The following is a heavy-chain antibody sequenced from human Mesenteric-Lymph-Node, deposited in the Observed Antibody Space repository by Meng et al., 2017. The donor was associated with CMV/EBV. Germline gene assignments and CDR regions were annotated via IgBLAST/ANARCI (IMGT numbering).Heavy chain of an antibody. D-gene: IGHD3-10*01. CDR1: GFTFGTYA. V-gene: IGHV3-30-3*01. CDR3: AKDMRIRGVPHFDY. J-gene: IGHJ4*02. CDR2: ILDDGSNK. Sequence: GGSLRLSCAVSGFTFGTYAMHWVRQAPGKGLEWVALILDDGSNKYYADSVRGRFTISRDNSRDILYLQMNSLRAEDTAIYYCAKDMRIRGVPHFDYWGQGTLVTVSS.